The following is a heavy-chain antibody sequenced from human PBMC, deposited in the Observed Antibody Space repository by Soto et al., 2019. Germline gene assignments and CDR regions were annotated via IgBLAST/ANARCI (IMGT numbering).Heavy chain of an antibody. D-gene: IGHD6-13*01. V-gene: IGHV4-39*01. J-gene: IGHJ4*02. CDR2: IYYSGST. CDR3: ARPGSSSSYGFDY. CDR1: GGSISSSSYY. Sequence: SETLSLTCTVSGGSISSSSYYWGWIRQPPGKGLEWIGSIYYSGSTYYNPSLKSRVTISVDTSKNQFSLKLSSVTAADTAVYYCARPGSSSSYGFDYWGQGTLVTLAS.